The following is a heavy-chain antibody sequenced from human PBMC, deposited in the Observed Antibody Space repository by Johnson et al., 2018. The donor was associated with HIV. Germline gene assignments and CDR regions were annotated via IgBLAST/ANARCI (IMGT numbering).Heavy chain of an antibody. CDR3: AKDHQDYGGNSDAFDI. D-gene: IGHD4-23*01. Sequence: VQLVESGGGVVRPGESLRLSCAASGFTFDDYGMSWVRQAPGKGLEWVAFIRYDGSNKYYADSVKGRFTISRDNSKNTLYLQMNSLRAEDTAVYYCAKDHQDYGGNSDAFDIWGQGTMVTVSS. J-gene: IGHJ3*02. V-gene: IGHV3-30*02. CDR1: GFTFDDYG. CDR2: IRYDGSNK.